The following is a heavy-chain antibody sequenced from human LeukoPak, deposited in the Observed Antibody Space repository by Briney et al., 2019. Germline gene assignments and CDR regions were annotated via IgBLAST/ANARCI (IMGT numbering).Heavy chain of an antibody. D-gene: IGHD3-22*01. V-gene: IGHV1-69*04. J-gene: IGHJ4*02. CDR1: GGTFSSYA. CDR3: ARDRGGYYYDSSGYPLPRDY. CDR2: IIPILGIA. Sequence: ASVKVSCKASGGTFSSYAISWVRQAPGQGLEWMGRIIPILGIANYAQKFQGRVTITADKSTSTAYMELSSLRSEDTAVYYCARDRGGYYYDSSGYPLPRDYWGQGTLVTVSS.